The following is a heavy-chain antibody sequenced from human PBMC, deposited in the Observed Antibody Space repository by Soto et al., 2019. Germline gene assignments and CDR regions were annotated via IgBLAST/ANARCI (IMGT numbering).Heavy chain of an antibody. V-gene: IGHV3-33*01. CDR2: IWYDGSNK. Sequence: ESGGGVVQPGRSLRLSCAASGFTFSSYGMHWVRQAPGKGLEWVAVIWYDGSNKYYADSVKGRFTISRDNSKNTLYLQMNSLRAEDTAVYYCARDRLRYCSGGSCYPFDYWGQGTLVTVSS. J-gene: IGHJ4*02. CDR3: ARDRLRYCSGGSCYPFDY. D-gene: IGHD2-15*01. CDR1: GFTFSSYG.